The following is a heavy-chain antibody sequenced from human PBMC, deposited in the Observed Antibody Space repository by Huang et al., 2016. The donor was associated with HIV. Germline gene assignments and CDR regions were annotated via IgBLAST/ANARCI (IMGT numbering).Heavy chain of an antibody. Sequence: QVQLLQSGAEVKKPGSSVKVSCKASGGPFRSYSIAWVRQAPGQGFEWRASVRPGLDWPKYAQELQGRGRVTADESTSTVYMEWRDLRPDDTAVYFCARGSLEYSVSSSLDYWGQGTHVTVSS. CDR3: ARGSLEYSVSSSLDY. J-gene: IGHJ4*02. D-gene: IGHD4-4*01. CDR1: GGPFRSYS. CDR2: VRPGLDWP. V-gene: IGHV1-69*13.